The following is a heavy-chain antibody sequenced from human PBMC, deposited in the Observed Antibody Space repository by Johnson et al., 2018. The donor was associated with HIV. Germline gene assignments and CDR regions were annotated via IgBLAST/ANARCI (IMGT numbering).Heavy chain of an antibody. D-gene: IGHD3-10*01. CDR3: AREEVLDACDI. CDR2: ISYDGSNK. J-gene: IGHJ3*02. V-gene: IGHV3-30*14. CDR1: GFTVSSTY. Sequence: QVQLVESGGGLVPPGGSLRLSCAASGFTVSSTYMSWVRQAPGKGLEWVALISYDGSNKYYADSVKGRFTISRDNSKNTLYLQMNSLRAGDTAVYYCAREEVLDACDIWGQGTMVTVSS.